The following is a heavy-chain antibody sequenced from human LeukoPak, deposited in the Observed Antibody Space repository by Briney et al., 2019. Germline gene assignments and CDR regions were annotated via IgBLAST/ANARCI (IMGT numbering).Heavy chain of an antibody. J-gene: IGHJ4*02. CDR3: ARALSRGYSGYDYGLGY. Sequence: GASVKVSSKASGYTFINYGVTWVRQAPGQGLEWMGWISASNGNTNYAQKLQGRVTMTTETSTSTAYMELRSLRSDDTAVYYCARALSRGYSGYDYGLGYWGQGTLVTVSS. CDR2: ISASNGNT. CDR1: GYTFINYG. V-gene: IGHV1-18*01. D-gene: IGHD5-12*01.